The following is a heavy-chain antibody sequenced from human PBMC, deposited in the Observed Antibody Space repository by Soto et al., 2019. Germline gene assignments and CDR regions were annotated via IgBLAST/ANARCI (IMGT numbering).Heavy chain of an antibody. D-gene: IGHD2-15*01. J-gene: IGHJ6*02. V-gene: IGHV4-31*03. CDR3: ARDGHCRRGSCYFRAHYGMDV. Sequence: PSETLSLTCTVSGGSISSGGYYWSWIRQHPGKGLEWIGYIYYSGSTYYNPSLKSRVTISVDTSKNQFSLKLSSVTAADTAVYYCARDGHCRRGSCYFRAHYGMDVWGQGTTVTVSS. CDR1: GGSISSGGYY. CDR2: IYYSGST.